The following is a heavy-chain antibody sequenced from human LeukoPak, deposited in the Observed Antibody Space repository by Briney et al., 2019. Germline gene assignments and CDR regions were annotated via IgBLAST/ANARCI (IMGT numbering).Heavy chain of an antibody. J-gene: IGHJ4*02. CDR1: GFTFSAFA. V-gene: IGHV3-23*01. D-gene: IGHD6-19*01. Sequence: GGSLRLSCAASGFTFSAFAMTWVRQAPGKGLEWVSTITDDGYNTYSADSVKGRITFSRDNSKNTLSLQLRSLRAEDTAVYYCAEDLSYTSGASDHWGQGTLVTVSS. CDR3: AEDLSYTSGASDH. CDR2: ITDDGYNT.